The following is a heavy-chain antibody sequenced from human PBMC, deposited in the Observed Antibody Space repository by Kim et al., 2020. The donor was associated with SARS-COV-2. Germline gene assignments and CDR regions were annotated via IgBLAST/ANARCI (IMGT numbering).Heavy chain of an antibody. D-gene: IGHD4-17*01. V-gene: IGHV4-34*01. Sequence: SLKSRVTISVETSKDQFSLKLSSVTAADTAVYYCARSSPSGYGAKRAFDYWGQGTLVTVSS. J-gene: IGHJ4*02. CDR3: ARSSPSGYGAKRAFDY.